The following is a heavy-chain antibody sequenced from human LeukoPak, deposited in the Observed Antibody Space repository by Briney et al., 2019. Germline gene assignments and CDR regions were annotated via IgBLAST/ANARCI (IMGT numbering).Heavy chain of an antibody. D-gene: IGHD3-9*01. V-gene: IGHV3-33*05. CDR3: ARKSYYDILTPFDY. Sequence: GGSLRLSCAASGFTFSSYGMHWVRQAPGKGLEWVAYIQYDGSNQQYADSVKGRFTISRDNSKNTLYLQMNSLRAEDTAVYYCARKSYYDILTPFDYWGQGTLVTVSS. J-gene: IGHJ4*02. CDR2: IQYDGSNQ. CDR1: GFTFSSYG.